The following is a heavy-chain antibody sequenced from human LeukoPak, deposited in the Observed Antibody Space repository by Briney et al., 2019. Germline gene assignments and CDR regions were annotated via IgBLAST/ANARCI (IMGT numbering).Heavy chain of an antibody. CDR1: GFTFSSYA. CDR3: AKGQRCLVDNWFNP. CDR2: ISGSGVTT. V-gene: IGHV3-23*01. D-gene: IGHD6-19*01. J-gene: IGHJ5*02. Sequence: PGGSLRLSCAASGFTFSSYAMSWVRQAPGKGLEWVSAISGSGVTTYCADSVKGRFTISRDNSKNTLYLQMNSLRAEDTAVYYCAKGQRCLVDNWFNPWGQEPLVTVSS.